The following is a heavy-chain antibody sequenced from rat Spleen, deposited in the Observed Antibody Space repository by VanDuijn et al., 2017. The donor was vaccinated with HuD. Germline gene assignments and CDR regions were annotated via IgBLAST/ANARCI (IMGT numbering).Heavy chain of an antibody. J-gene: IGHJ1*01. D-gene: IGHD1-11*01. V-gene: IGHV5-31*01. CDR1: GFTVNNYW. Sequence: EVQLVESGGGLVQPGRSLKLACVASGFTVNNYWMTWIRQAPGKGLEWVASISYEGSSTYYGDSVKGRFTISRDNAKSTLYLQMNSLRSEETATYCCARQTTEGIDYWNVDCWDPGTMVTVSS. CDR2: ISYEGSST. CDR3: ARQTTEGIDYWNVDC.